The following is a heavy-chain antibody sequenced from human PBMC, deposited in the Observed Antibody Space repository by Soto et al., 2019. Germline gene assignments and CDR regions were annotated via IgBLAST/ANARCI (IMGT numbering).Heavy chain of an antibody. CDR1: GYTFTRYA. CDR2: INAGNGNT. Sequence: GASMKGSCQASGYTFTRYAMNLGRQAPGQRLEWMGWINAGNGNTKYSQKFQGRVTITRDTSASTAYMELSSLRSEDTAVYYCARDLGGWPDYWGQGTLVTVSS. D-gene: IGHD2-15*01. CDR3: ARDLGGWPDY. V-gene: IGHV1-3*01. J-gene: IGHJ4*02.